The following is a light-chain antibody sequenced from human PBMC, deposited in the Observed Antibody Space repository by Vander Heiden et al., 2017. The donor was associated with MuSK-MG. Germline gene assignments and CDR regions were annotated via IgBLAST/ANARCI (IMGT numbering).Light chain of an antibody. Sequence: SSELTQDPAVPVALGQTVRITCQGDSLRSYYASWDQQKPGQAPVLVIYGKNNRRSGIPDRFSGSSSGNTASLTITGAQAEDEADYYGSSRDSSGNPSYV. CDR3: SSRDSSGNPSYV. CDR2: GKN. V-gene: IGLV3-19*01. J-gene: IGLJ1*01. CDR1: SLRSYY.